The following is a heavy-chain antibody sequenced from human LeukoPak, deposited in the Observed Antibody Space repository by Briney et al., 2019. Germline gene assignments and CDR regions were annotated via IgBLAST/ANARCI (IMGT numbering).Heavy chain of an antibody. V-gene: IGHV4-39*01. CDR3: ASANKCSSTSCQLDY. D-gene: IGHD2-2*01. CDR1: GGSISSSSYY. Sequence: SETLSLTCTVSGGSISSSSYYWGWIRQPPGKGLEWIGSIYYSGSTYYNPSLKSRVTISVDTSKNQFSLKLSSVTAADTAVYYCASANKCSSTSCQLDYWGQGTLVTVSS. CDR2: IYYSGST. J-gene: IGHJ4*02.